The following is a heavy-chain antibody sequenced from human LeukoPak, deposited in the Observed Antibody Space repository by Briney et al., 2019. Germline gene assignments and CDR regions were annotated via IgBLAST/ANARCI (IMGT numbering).Heavy chain of an antibody. V-gene: IGHV4-4*07. CDR1: VGYISSYY. D-gene: IGHD1-7*01. Sequence: SETLSLTCTVYVGYISSYYCSWIRQPAGKGLEWIQPNYTNGSTNYNPALKCRVTISVDTSKTQFSLKLSPVTAADTAVYYCARSTTSWNYDLDYWGQGTLVTVSS. J-gene: IGHJ4*02. CDR2: NYTNGST. CDR3: ARSTTSWNYDLDY.